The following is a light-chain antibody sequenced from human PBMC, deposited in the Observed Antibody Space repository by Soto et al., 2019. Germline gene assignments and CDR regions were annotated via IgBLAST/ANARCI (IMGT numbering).Light chain of an antibody. Sequence: QSVLTQPPSASGTPGQRVSISCSGGSSNIGTNTVNWYQHLPGTAPKLLIFSNDERPSGVPDRFSGSKSGTSASLAISGLQAEDEADYYCCSFTSSNTHVFGTGTKLTVL. V-gene: IGLV1-44*01. CDR3: CSFTSSNTHV. CDR1: SSNIGTNT. CDR2: SND. J-gene: IGLJ1*01.